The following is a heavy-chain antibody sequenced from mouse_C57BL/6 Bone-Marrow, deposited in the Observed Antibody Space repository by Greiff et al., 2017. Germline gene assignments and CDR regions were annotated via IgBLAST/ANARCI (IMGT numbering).Heavy chain of an antibody. CDR2: IDPANGNT. CDR1: GFTFKNTY. Sequence: VQLQQSVAELVRPGASVKLSCTASGFTFKNTYMHWVKQRPEQGLEWIGRIDPANGNTKYAPKFQGKATITADTSSNTAYLQLSSLTSEDTAIYYCARRGWFAYWGQGTLVTVSA. CDR3: ARRGWFAY. V-gene: IGHV14-3*01. J-gene: IGHJ3*01.